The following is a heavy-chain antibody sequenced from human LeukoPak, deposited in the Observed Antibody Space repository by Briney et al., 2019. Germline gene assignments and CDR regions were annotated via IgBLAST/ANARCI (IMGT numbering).Heavy chain of an antibody. CDR3: ARHGTIAAAGYFDY. CDR2: IYYSGSS. J-gene: IGHJ4*02. D-gene: IGHD6-13*01. V-gene: IGHV4-59*01. CDR1: GGSTSSYY. Sequence: KASETLSLTCTVSGGSTSSYYWSWLRQPPGKGLEWIGYIYYSGSSNYNPSLKSRVTMLVDTSKNQFSLKLNSVTAADPAVYYCARHGTIAAAGYFDYWGQGSLVTVSS.